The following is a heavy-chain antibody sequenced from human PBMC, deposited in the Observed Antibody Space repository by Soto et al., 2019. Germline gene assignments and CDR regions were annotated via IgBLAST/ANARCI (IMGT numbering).Heavy chain of an antibody. D-gene: IGHD4-17*01. V-gene: IGHV3-33*01. CDR1: GLSFSSEC. Sequence: LSGVATGLSFSSECMHWVREAPGKGLEWVAVIWYDGSNKYYADSVKGRFTISRDNSKNTLYLQMNSLRAEDKAVYYCARDPTTVVTAPDYWGQGTLVTVS. CDR2: IWYDGSNK. J-gene: IGHJ4*02. CDR3: ARDPTTVVTAPDY.